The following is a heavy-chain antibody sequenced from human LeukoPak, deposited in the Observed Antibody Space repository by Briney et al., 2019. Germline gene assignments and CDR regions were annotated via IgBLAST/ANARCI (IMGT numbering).Heavy chain of an antibody. CDR3: AGLPRYNWNEPLDY. J-gene: IGHJ4*02. Sequence: ASVKVSCKTAGYTFTDCYMHWVRQSPGQGLEWKGWINPNSGGTKYAQKFQGRVTMTRDTSINTAYMELSRLTYDDTAVYYCAGLPRYNWNEPLDYWGQGTLVTVSS. CDR1: GYTFTDCY. D-gene: IGHD1-20*01. V-gene: IGHV1-2*02. CDR2: INPNSGGT.